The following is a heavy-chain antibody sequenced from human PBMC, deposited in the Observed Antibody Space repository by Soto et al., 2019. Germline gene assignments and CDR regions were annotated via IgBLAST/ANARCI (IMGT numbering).Heavy chain of an antibody. Sequence: ASVKVSCKASGYTFTSYAMHWVRQAPGQRLEWMGWINAGNGNTKYSQKFQGRVTISADKSISTVYLQWNSLQASDTAIYYCARRGGTTMSTNWFDPWGQGTLVTVSS. D-gene: IGHD1-1*01. J-gene: IGHJ5*02. CDR2: INAGNGNT. V-gene: IGHV1-3*01. CDR1: GYTFTSYA. CDR3: ARRGGTTMSTNWFDP.